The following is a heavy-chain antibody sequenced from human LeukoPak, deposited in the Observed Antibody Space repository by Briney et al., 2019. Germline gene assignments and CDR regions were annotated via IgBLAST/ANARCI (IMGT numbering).Heavy chain of an antibody. CDR3: ARPTTNDWYFDL. Sequence: PSETLSLTCAVSGGSISSGGYSWSWIRQPPGKGLEWIGYIYHSGSTYYNPSLKSRVTISVDRSKNQFSLNLSSVTAADTAVYYCARPTTNDWYFDLWGRGTLVTVSS. CDR1: GGSISSGGYS. V-gene: IGHV4-30-2*01. J-gene: IGHJ2*01. D-gene: IGHD1-26*01. CDR2: IYHSGST.